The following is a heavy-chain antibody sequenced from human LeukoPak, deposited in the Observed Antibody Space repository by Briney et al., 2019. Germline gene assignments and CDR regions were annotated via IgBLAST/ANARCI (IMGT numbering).Heavy chain of an antibody. D-gene: IGHD3-10*01. Sequence: SETLSLTCAVYGGSFSGYYWSWIRQPPGKGLEWIGEINHSGNTNSNPSLKSRVTMSVDTSKNQFSLKLSSLTAADTAVYYCAIKVWFGELWFDPWGQGTLVTVSS. CDR3: AIKVWFGELWFDP. V-gene: IGHV4-34*01. CDR1: GGSFSGYY. J-gene: IGHJ5*02. CDR2: INHSGNT.